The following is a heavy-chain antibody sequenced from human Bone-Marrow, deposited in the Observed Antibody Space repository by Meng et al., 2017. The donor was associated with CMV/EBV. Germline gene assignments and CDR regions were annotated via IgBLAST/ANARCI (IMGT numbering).Heavy chain of an antibody. Sequence: SVKVSCKASGYTFTGYYMHWVRQAPGQGLEWMGRIIPILGIANYAQKFQGRVTITADKSTSTAYMELSSLRSEDTAVYYCARVSRSGGSYPFDYWGQGTLVTVSS. V-gene: IGHV1-69*04. CDR2: IIPILGIA. J-gene: IGHJ4*02. D-gene: IGHD1-26*01. CDR1: GYTFTGYY. CDR3: ARVSRSGGSYPFDY.